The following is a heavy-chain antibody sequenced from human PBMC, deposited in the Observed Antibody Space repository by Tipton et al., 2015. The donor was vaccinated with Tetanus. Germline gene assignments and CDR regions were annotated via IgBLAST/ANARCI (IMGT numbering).Heavy chain of an antibody. J-gene: IGHJ6*02. CDR1: GSSISRSGHY. CDR2: IYYSGST. Sequence: TLSLTCTVSGSSISRSGHYWTWIRQPPRKGLESIGYIYYSGSTYYNPSLKSRVTISVDTSKNQFSLRLSSVTAADTAVYYCARDHGITWGGMGYYYGMNVWGQGTTVTVSS. V-gene: IGHV4-30-4*01. CDR3: ARDHGITWGGMGYYYGMNV. D-gene: IGHD3-16*01.